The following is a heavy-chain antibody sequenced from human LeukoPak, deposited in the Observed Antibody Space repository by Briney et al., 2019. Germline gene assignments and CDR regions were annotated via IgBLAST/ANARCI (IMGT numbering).Heavy chain of an antibody. CDR3: ARDSPMVRGLIGYFDL. Sequence: SETLSLTCTVSGVSISGYYWSWIRQPPGKGLEWIGYISYSGSSTYNPSLKSRVTISVDTSKNQFSLNLSSATAAGTAKYYCARDSPMVRGLIGYFDLWGRGTLVTVSS. CDR2: ISYSGSS. V-gene: IGHV4-59*01. J-gene: IGHJ2*01. D-gene: IGHD3-10*01. CDR1: GVSISGYY.